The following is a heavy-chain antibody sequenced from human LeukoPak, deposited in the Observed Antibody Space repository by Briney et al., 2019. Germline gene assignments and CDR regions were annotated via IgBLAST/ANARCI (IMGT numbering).Heavy chain of an antibody. J-gene: IGHJ4*02. CDR2: IYTSGST. D-gene: IGHD6-13*01. CDR1: GGSISSGSYY. CDR3: AREGGDSSSWSYYFDY. Sequence: SETLSLTCTVSGGSISSGSYYWSWIRQPAGKGLEWIGRIYTSGSTNYNPSLKSRVTISVDTSKNQFSLKLSSVTAADTAVYYCAREGGDSSSWSYYFDYWGQGTLVTVSS. V-gene: IGHV4-61*02.